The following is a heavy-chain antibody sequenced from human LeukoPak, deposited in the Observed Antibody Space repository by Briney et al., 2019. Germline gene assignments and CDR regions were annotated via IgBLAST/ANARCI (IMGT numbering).Heavy chain of an antibody. CDR3: ARGGGSSIAARPGMDY. Sequence: GGSLRLSCAASGFTFSSSAMHWVRLAPGKGLEWVAVISYDESNKYYADSVKGRFTISRDNSKNTLYLQMNSLRAEDTAVYYCARGGGSSIAARPGMDYRGQGTLVTVSS. V-gene: IGHV3-30-3*01. CDR1: GFTFSSSA. CDR2: ISYDESNK. D-gene: IGHD6-6*01. J-gene: IGHJ4*02.